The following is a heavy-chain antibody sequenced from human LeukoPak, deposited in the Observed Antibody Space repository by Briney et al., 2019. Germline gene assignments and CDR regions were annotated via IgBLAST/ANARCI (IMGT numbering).Heavy chain of an antibody. CDR2: ISSNGKTI. Sequence: GQCLRLSCAASGFPFSYYEMNWVRQAPGKWREWVSFISSNGKTIKYADSVKGRFTMSRDNAKNIAYLQMNSLRAEDRAIYYCARDGVEQLAYYFDSWGQGTLVTVSA. CDR1: GFPFSYYE. J-gene: IGHJ4*02. V-gene: IGHV3-48*03. D-gene: IGHD6-13*01. CDR3: ARDGVEQLAYYFDS.